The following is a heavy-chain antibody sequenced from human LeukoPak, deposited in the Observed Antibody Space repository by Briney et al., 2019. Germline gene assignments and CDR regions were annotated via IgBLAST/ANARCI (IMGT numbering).Heavy chain of an antibody. D-gene: IGHD6-19*01. CDR1: VGSISSGGYY. J-gene: IGHJ4*02. Sequence: SETLSLTCTVSVGSISSGGYYWSWIRQHPGKGLEWIGYIYYSGSTYYNPSLKSRVTISVDTSKNQFSLKLSSVTAADTAVYYCAREVVSGWDLLRSQRSGYFDYWGQGTLVTVSS. V-gene: IGHV4-31*03. CDR3: AREVVSGWDLLRSQRSGYFDY. CDR2: IYYSGST.